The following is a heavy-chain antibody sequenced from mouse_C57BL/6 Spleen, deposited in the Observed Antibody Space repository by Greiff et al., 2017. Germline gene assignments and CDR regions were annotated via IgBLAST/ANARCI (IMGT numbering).Heavy chain of an antibody. V-gene: IGHV1-59*01. CDR1: GYTFTSYW. CDR2: IDPSDSYT. J-gene: IGHJ2*01. D-gene: IGHD1-1*01. Sequence: QVQLQQPGAELVRPGTSVKLSCKASGYTFTSYWMHWVKQRPGQGLEWIGVIDPSDSYTNYNQKFKGKATLTVDTSSSTAYMQLSSLSSEDSAVYYCARVTTVVARRFFDYWGQGTTLTVSS. CDR3: ARVTTVVARRFFDY.